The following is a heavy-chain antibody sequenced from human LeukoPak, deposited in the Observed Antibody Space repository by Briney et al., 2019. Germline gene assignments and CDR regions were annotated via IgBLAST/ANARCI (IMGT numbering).Heavy chain of an antibody. CDR2: ISASGDST. V-gene: IGHV3-23*01. Sequence: PGGSLRLSCAASGFTFSNYGMGWVRQTPGKGLDWVSAISASGDSTYYADSVKGRFTISRDSSKNTLYLQMNSLSADDTAVYYRAKESRDFAPDSWGQGTLVTVSS. CDR1: GFTFSNYG. CDR3: AKESRDFAPDS. J-gene: IGHJ4*02. D-gene: IGHD3/OR15-3a*01.